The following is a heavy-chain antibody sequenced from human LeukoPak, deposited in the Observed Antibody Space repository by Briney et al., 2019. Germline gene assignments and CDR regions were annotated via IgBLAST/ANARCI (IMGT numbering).Heavy chain of an antibody. V-gene: IGHV1-2*02. CDR2: INPNSGGT. CDR3: ARGMYYYDSSGYLYYFDY. D-gene: IGHD3-22*01. J-gene: IGHJ4*02. CDR1: GYPFTGYY. Sequence: ASVKVSCKASGYPFTGYYMHWVRQAPGQGLEWMGWINPNSGGTNYAQKFQGRVTMTRDTSISTAYMELSRLRSDDTAVYYCARGMYYYDSSGYLYYFDYWGQGTLVTVSS.